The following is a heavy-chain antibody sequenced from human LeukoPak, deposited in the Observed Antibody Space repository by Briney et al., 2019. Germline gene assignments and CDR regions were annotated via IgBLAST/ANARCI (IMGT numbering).Heavy chain of an antibody. Sequence: GGTLRLSCGASGFTFSSFGMRWVRQAPGEWRGWVSTISGSGDSTYYADSVKGRFTISRDNSKNTLYLQMNSLRAEDPAVYYCAKGGAVSSKSITMVRGTRRYYYYMDVWGKGTTVIISS. D-gene: IGHD3-10*01. CDR2: ISGSGDST. CDR3: AKGGAVSSKSITMVRGTRRYYYYMDV. J-gene: IGHJ6*03. V-gene: IGHV3-23*01. CDR1: GFTFSSFG.